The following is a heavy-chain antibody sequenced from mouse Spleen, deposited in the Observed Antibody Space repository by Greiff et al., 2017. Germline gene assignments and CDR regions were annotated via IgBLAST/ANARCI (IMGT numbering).Heavy chain of an antibody. CDR1: GFTFSDYY. V-gene: IGHV5-12*02. D-gene: IGHD2-9*01. CDR3: ARPGAYYGYDVGFAY. Sequence: EVQVVESGGGLVQPGGSLKLSCATSGFTFSDYYMYWVRQTPEKRLEWVAYISNGGGSTYYPDTVKGRFTISRDNAKNTLYLQMSRLKSEDTAMYYCARPGAYYGYDVGFAYWGQGTLVTVSA. J-gene: IGHJ3*01. CDR2: ISNGGGST.